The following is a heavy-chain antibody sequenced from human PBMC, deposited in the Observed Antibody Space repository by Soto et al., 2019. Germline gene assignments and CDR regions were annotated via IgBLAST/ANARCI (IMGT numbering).Heavy chain of an antibody. CDR3: ARRQIPPPTRGAANARGGMDV. CDR2: IWNDGSNN. J-gene: IGHJ6*02. Sequence: GGSLRLSCVASGFTFRNHAMHWVRQAPGKGLEWLAVIWNDGSNNYYANSVKGRFTISRDNSKNTLYLQMSSLRAEDTAVYYCARRQIPPPTRGAANARGGMDVWGQGTTVTVSS. V-gene: IGHV3-33*08. CDR1: GFTFRNHA. D-gene: IGHD6-13*01.